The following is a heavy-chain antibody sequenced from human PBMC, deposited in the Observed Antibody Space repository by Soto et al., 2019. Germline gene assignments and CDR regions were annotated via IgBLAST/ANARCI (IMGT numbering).Heavy chain of an antibody. CDR2: FDPEDGET. Sequence: VSVKVSCKVSGDTLTELSMHWVRQAPGQGLEWMGGFDPEDGETIYAQKFQGRVTMTEDTSTDTAYMELSSLRSEDTAVYYCAKMGLRGYCSSTSCLHNWFDPWGQGTLVTVSS. J-gene: IGHJ5*02. D-gene: IGHD2-2*01. CDR1: GDTLTELS. V-gene: IGHV1-24*01. CDR3: AKMGLRGYCSSTSCLHNWFDP.